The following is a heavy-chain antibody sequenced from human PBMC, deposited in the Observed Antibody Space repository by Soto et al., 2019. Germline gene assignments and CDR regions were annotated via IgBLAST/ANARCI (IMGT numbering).Heavy chain of an antibody. CDR3: ATVFDV. D-gene: IGHD4-17*01. CDR1: GFTFRSHG. V-gene: IGHV3-74*01. CDR2: IDTDGGGT. J-gene: IGHJ4*02. Sequence: EVRLVESGGGLVQPGGSLRVSSAASGFTFRSHGIHWVRQAPGKGLEWVSRIDTDGGGTSYADSVKGRFTISTDNAENTVYLQMNGLRVEDTAVYYCATVFDVWGQGTLVTVSS.